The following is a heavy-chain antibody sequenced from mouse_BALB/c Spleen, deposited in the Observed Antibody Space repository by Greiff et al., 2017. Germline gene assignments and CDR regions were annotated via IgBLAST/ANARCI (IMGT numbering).Heavy chain of an antibody. V-gene: IGHV7-3*02. J-gene: IGHJ2*01. D-gene: IGHD2-3*01. CDR1: GFTFTDYY. CDR3: ARDSIYDGYYPYYLDY. CDR2: IRNKANGYTT. Sequence: EVQRVESGGGLVQPGGSLRLSCATSGFTFTDYYMSWVRQPPGKALEWLGFIRNKANGYTTEYSASVKGRFTISRDNSQSILYLQMNTLRAEDSATYYCARDSIYDGYYPYYLDYWGQGTTLTVSS.